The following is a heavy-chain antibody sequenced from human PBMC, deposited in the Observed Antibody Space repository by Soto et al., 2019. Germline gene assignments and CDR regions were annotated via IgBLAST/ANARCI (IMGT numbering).Heavy chain of an antibody. Sequence: ETLSLTWTVGGVFISSYDWSWIRQPPGKGMEWIGYIYYSGSTNYNPSLKSRVTISVDTSKNQFSLKLSSVTAADTAVYYCARLGDRWGSGSYQYYYGMAVWRYGTPV. J-gene: IGHJ6*02. V-gene: IGHV4-59*08. CDR2: IYYSGST. CDR1: GVFISSYD. D-gene: IGHD3-10*01. CDR3: ARLGDRWGSGSYQYYYGMAV.